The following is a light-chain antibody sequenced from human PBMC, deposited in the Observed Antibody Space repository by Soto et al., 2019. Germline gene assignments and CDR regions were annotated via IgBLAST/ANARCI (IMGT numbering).Light chain of an antibody. V-gene: IGKV3D-15*02. CDR2: GAS. CDR1: QSINSD. Sequence: EIVMTQSPAALSVSPGETTRLSCRASQSINSDVAWYQQKVGQTPRLLIHGASTRATGIAARFSGSGSGTEFNLSISSLEPEDFAVYYCQQYGSSPLTFGGGTKVDIK. CDR3: QQYGSSPLT. J-gene: IGKJ4*01.